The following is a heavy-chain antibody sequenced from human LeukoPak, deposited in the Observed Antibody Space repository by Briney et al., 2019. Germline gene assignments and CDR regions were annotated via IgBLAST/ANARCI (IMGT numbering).Heavy chain of an antibody. CDR2: IRYDGSKK. V-gene: IGHV3-30*02. CDR3: ARADDAFDI. J-gene: IGHJ3*02. Sequence: GGSLRLSCAASGITFSSYGMHWVRQAPGKGLEWVAFIRYDGSKKYYVDSVKGRFTISRDNSKNTLYLQMNSLRAEDTAVYYCARADDAFDIWGQGTMVTVSS. CDR1: GITFSSYG.